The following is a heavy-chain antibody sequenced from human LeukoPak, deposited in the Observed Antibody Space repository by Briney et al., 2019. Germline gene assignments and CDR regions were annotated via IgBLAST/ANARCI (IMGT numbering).Heavy chain of an antibody. CDR2: IYYSGST. J-gene: IGHJ4*02. D-gene: IGHD5-24*01. CDR3: ARVRDGYNSLYFDY. V-gene: IGHV4-59*01. Sequence: SETLSLTCTVSGGSISSYYWSWIRQPPGKGLEWIGYIYYSGSTNCNPSLKSRVTISVDTSKNQFSLKLSSVTAADTAVYYCARVRDGYNSLYFDYWGQGTLVTVSS. CDR1: GGSISSYY.